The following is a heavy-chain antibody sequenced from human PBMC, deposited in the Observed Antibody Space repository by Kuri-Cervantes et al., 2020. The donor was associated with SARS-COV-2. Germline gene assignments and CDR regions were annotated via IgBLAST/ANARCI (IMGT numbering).Heavy chain of an antibody. J-gene: IGHJ4*02. CDR2: ISSSSSTI. V-gene: IGHV3-48*01. CDR1: GFTFSSYS. D-gene: IGHD5-18*01. Sequence: GGSQRLSCAASGFTFSSYSMNWVRQAPGKGLEWVSYISSSSSTIYYADSVKGRFTISRDNAKNSLYLQMNSLRAEDTAVYYCAGSANFDYWGQGTLVTVSS. CDR3: AGSANFDY.